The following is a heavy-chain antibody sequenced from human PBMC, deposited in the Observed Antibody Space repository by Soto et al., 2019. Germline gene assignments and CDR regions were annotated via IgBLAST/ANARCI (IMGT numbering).Heavy chain of an antibody. CDR2: ISYDGSNK. Sequence: QVQLVESGGGVVQPGRSLRLSCAASGFTFSSYAMHWVRQAPGKGLEWVAVISYDGSNKYYADSVKGRVTISRDNSKNTLYLQMNSLGAEDTAVYYCARGAPSARVVVVDGGAFDIWGQGTMVTVSS. J-gene: IGHJ3*02. V-gene: IGHV3-30-3*01. D-gene: IGHD2-15*01. CDR3: ARGAPSARVVVVDGGAFDI. CDR1: GFTFSSYA.